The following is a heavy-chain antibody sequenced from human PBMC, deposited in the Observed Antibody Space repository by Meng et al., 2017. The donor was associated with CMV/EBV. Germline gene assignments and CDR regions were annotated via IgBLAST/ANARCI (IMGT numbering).Heavy chain of an antibody. CDR1: GGTFSSYA. D-gene: IGHD5-12*01. CDR2: IIPILGIA. CDR3: ARRRCGLFCYYFDY. J-gene: IGHJ4*02. V-gene: IGHV1-69*10. Sequence: SVKVSCKASGGTFSSYAISWVRQAPGQGLEWMGGIIPILGIANYAQKFQGRVTITADKSTSTAYMELSSLRSEDTAVYYCARRRCGLFCYYFDYWDQGTLVTVSS.